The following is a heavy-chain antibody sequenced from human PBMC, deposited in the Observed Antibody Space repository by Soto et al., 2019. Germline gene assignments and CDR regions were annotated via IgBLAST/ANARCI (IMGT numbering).Heavy chain of an antibody. CDR3: ARGESALAARPAPFDY. D-gene: IGHD6-6*01. V-gene: IGHV3-33*01. CDR1: GFTFSSYG. CDR2: IWYDGSNK. Sequence: QVQLVESGGGVVQPGRSLRLSCAASGFTFSSYGMHWVRQAPGKGLEWVAVIWYDGSNKYYADSVKGRFTISRDNSKNTLYLQINSLRAEDTAVYYCARGESALAARPAPFDYWGQGTLVTVSS. J-gene: IGHJ4*02.